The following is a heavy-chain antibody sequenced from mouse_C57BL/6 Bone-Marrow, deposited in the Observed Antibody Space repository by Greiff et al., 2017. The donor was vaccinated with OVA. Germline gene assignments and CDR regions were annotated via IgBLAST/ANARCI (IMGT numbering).Heavy chain of an antibody. CDR2: IDPSDSYT. CDR3: ARARLLSDFDY. D-gene: IGHD2-3*01. CDR1: GYTFTSYW. V-gene: IGHV1-69*01. Sequence: QVQLQQPGAELVMPGASVKLSCKASGYTFTSYWMHWVKQRPGQGLEWIGEIDPSDSYTNYNQKFKGKSTLTVDKSSSTAYMQLSSLTSDDSAVYYCARARLLSDFDYWGQGTTLTVSS. J-gene: IGHJ2*01.